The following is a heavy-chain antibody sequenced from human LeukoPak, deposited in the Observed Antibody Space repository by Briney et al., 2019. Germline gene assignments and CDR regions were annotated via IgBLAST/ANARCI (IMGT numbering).Heavy chain of an antibody. CDR3: ARGRGRQVGTRWHPDTHHDY. D-gene: IGHD6-13*01. J-gene: IGHJ4*02. Sequence: SETLSLTCAVSGFSISSGYFWGWIRRPPGKGLEWIGTIHYPESTYYNPSLNSRLTISIDTSKNHFSLKLSSVTAADTALYYCARGRGRQVGTRWHPDTHHDYWGQGILVTVSS. CDR2: IHYPEST. CDR1: GFSISSGYF. V-gene: IGHV4-38-2*01.